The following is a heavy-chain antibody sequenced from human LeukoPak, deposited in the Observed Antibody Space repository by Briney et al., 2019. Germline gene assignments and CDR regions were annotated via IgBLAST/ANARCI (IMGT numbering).Heavy chain of an antibody. J-gene: IGHJ4*02. CDR2: IGTAGDT. D-gene: IGHD2-15*01. CDR1: GFTFSNYD. V-gene: IGHV3-13*04. CDR3: ARGADTHFDY. Sequence: GGSLRLSCAASGFTFSNYDMHWVRQATGKGLEWVSAIGTAGDTYYQGSVRGRFTMSRENAKNSLYLQMNSLTAGDTAVYYCARGADTHFDYWGQGILVTASS.